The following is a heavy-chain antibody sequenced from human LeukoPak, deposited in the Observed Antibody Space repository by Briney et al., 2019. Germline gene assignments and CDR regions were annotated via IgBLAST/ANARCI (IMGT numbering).Heavy chain of an antibody. CDR3: ARAILYGSGSAPAFQH. D-gene: IGHD3-10*01. V-gene: IGHV1-69*04. J-gene: IGHJ1*01. Sequence: KFQGRVTITADKSTSTAYMELSSLRSEDTAVYYCARAILYGSGSAPAFQHWGQGTLVTVSS.